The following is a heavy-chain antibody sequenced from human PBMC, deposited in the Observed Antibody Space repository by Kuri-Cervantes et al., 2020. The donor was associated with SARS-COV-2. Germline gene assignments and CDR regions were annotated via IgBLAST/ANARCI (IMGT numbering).Heavy chain of an antibody. CDR2: IYHSGST. V-gene: IGHV4-38-2*01. CDR1: GYSISSGYY. Sequence: SETLSLTCAVSGYSISSGYYWGWIRQPPGKGLEWIGSIYHSGSTYYNPSLKSRVTISVDTSKNQFSLKLSSVTAADTAVYYCASSHCSSTSCYKWALDYWGQGTLVTVSS. J-gene: IGHJ4*02. CDR3: ASSHCSSTSCYKWALDY. D-gene: IGHD2-2*02.